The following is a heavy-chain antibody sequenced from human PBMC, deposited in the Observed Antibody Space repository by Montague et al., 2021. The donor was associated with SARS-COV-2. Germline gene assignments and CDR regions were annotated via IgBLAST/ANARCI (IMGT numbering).Heavy chain of an antibody. J-gene: IGHJ5*02. Sequence: SETLSLTCGVSGASIMGYHWSWVRKPPGRDLEWIGDVRDSGTTNYNPSLNNRITISIDTSKAQFSLILTSVDAADTAVYYCARFFRVGTSSAFDHWGQGILVTVSS. D-gene: IGHD3-10*01. CDR2: VRDSGTT. CDR3: ARFFRVGTSSAFDH. CDR1: GASIMGYH. V-gene: IGHV4-59*08.